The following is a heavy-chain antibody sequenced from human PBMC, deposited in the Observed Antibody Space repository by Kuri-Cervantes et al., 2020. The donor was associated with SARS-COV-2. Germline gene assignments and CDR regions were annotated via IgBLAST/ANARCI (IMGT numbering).Heavy chain of an antibody. Sequence: SETLSLTCSVSGGSINDYYWSWIRQPPGKGLEWIGYICYSGSTNYNPSLKSRVTISVDTSKNQFSLKLSSVTAADTAVYYCARAAYCGGDCYYYFDYWDQGTLVTVSS. CDR2: ICYSGST. J-gene: IGHJ4*02. CDR3: ARAAYCGGDCYYYFDY. V-gene: IGHV4-59*01. D-gene: IGHD2-21*01. CDR1: GGSINDYY.